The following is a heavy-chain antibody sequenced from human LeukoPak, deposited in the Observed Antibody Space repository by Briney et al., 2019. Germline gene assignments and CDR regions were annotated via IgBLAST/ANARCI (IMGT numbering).Heavy chain of an antibody. D-gene: IGHD6-19*01. CDR3: AKEPWLEY. V-gene: IGHV4-59*01. J-gene: IGHJ4*02. CDR2: IYYSGST. CDR1: GVSISSYY. Sequence: SETLSLTCTVSGVSISSYYWSWIRQPPGKGLEWIGYIYYSGSTNYNPSLKSRVTISVDTSKNQFSLKLSSVTAADTAVYYCAKEPWLEYWGQGTLVTVSS.